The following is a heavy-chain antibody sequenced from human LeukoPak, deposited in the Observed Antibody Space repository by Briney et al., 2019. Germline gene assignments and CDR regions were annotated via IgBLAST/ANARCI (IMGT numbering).Heavy chain of an antibody. Sequence: PSETLSLTCTVSGGSISSSSYYWGWIRQPPGKGLEWIGYIYHSGSTNYNPSLKSRVTISLDTSKKHFSLKLSSVTAADTAVYYCVRGHLVGGWFKYDAFDIWGQGTMVSVSS. CDR1: GGSISSSSYY. D-gene: IGHD6-19*01. J-gene: IGHJ3*02. CDR3: VRGHLVGGWFKYDAFDI. V-gene: IGHV4-61*03. CDR2: IYHSGST.